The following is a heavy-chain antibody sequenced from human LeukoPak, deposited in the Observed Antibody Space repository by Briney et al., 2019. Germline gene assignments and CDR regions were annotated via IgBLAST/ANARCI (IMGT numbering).Heavy chain of an antibody. J-gene: IGHJ4*02. CDR2: FDPEDGET. D-gene: IGHD1-20*01. V-gene: IGHV1-24*01. CDR3: ATLYNWNDEPIGDY. CDR1: GYTLTELS. Sequence: ASVKVSCKVSGYTLTELSMHWVRQAPGKGLEWMGGFDPEDGETIYAQKFQGRVTMTEDTSTDTAYMELSSLRSEDTAVYYCATLYNWNDEPIGDYWGQGTLVTVSS.